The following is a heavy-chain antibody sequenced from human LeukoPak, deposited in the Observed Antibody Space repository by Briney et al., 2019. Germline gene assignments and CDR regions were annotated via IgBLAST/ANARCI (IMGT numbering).Heavy chain of an antibody. CDR3: ARDRVGYCSSTSCYHFDY. Sequence: GASVKVSCKASGGTFSSYAISWVRQAPGQGLEWMGGIIPIFGTANYAQKFQGRVTTTADKSTSTAYMELSSLRSEDTAVYYCARDRVGYCSSTSCYHFDYWGQGTLVTVSS. V-gene: IGHV1-69*06. CDR2: IIPIFGTA. D-gene: IGHD2-2*01. J-gene: IGHJ4*02. CDR1: GGTFSSYA.